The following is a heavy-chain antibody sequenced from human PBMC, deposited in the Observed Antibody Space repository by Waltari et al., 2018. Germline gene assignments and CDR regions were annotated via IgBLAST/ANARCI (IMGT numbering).Heavy chain of an antibody. J-gene: IGHJ6*02. CDR1: GFTFDDYA. Sequence: EVQLVESGGGLVQPGRSLRLSCAASGFTFDDYAMHWVRQAPGKGLEWVSRIKMDGSTTDYADAGKGRFTISRDNAKNTVSLQMNSLRSEDTAVYYCTKVGILSGYNYGIDVWGQGTTVTVSS. CDR2: IKMDGSTT. CDR3: TKVGILSGYNYGIDV. V-gene: IGHV3-9*01. D-gene: IGHD3-9*01.